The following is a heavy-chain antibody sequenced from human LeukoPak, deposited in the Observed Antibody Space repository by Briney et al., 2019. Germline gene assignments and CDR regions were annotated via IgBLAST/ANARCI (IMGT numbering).Heavy chain of an antibody. D-gene: IGHD3-10*01. J-gene: IGHJ3*02. CDR3: AKVTNLWFGEFDI. V-gene: IGHV3-53*01. CDR1: DFTVSRNY. CDR2: IYSGGST. Sequence: GGSLRLSCAASDFTVSRNYMSWVRQAPGKGLEWVSVIYSGGSTKYADSVKGRFTISRDNSKNTLYLQMNSLRAEDTAVYYCAKVTNLWFGEFDIWGQGTMVTVSS.